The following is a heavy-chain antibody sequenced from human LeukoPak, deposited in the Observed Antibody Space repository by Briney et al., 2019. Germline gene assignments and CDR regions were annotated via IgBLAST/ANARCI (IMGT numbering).Heavy chain of an antibody. J-gene: IGHJ6*02. CDR3: ARGPFAAAGTLTYYYYGMDV. D-gene: IGHD6-13*01. V-gene: IGHV4-34*01. CDR1: GGSFGDYH. Sequence: SETLSLTCGVYGGSFGDYHWSWIRQPPGKGLEWIGEINHSGSTNYNPSLKSRVTISVDTSKNQFSLKLSSVTAADTAVYYCARGPFAAAGTLTYYYYGMDVWGQGTTVTVSS. CDR2: INHSGST.